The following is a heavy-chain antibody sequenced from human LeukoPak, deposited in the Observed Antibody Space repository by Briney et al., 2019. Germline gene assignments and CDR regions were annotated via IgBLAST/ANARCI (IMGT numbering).Heavy chain of an antibody. CDR1: GFTFSSYA. CDR3: AKIITMVRGVIYYGMDV. CDR2: ISYGGSNK. V-gene: IGHV3-30-3*02. Sequence: GSLRLSCAASGFTFSSYAMHWLRQAPGKGLEWVAVISYGGSNKYYPDSVKGRFTISRDNSKNTLYLQMNSLRAEDTAVYYCAKIITMVRGVIYYGMDVWGQGTTVTVSS. J-gene: IGHJ6*02. D-gene: IGHD3-10*01.